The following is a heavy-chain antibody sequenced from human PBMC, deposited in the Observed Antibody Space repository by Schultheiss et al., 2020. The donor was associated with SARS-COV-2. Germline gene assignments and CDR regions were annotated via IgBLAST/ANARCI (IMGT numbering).Heavy chain of an antibody. J-gene: IGHJ4*02. CDR2: IYYSGST. CDR1: GGSISSYY. Sequence: SQTLSLTCTVSGGSISSYYRSWIRQPPGKGLEWIGYIYYSGSTNYNPSLKSRVTISVDTSKNQFSLKLSSVTAADTAVYYCARGGYSGYDYMGYWGQGTLVTVSS. CDR3: ARGGYSGYDYMGY. D-gene: IGHD5-12*01. V-gene: IGHV4-59*01.